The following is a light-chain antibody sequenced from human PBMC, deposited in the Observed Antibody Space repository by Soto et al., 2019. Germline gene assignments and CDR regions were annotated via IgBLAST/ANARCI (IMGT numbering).Light chain of an antibody. CDR1: ERINTY. CDR3: HHANSAPLN. J-gene: IGKJ4*01. Sequence: DIQVTQSPSSVSASVGDRVTITCRASERINTYLAWYQQQPGKAPKLLIYAASSLQSGVPSRLRGSGSGTEFTITISNLHSEDLATSYCHHANSAPLNFGGGTNV. V-gene: IGKV1-12*01. CDR2: AAS.